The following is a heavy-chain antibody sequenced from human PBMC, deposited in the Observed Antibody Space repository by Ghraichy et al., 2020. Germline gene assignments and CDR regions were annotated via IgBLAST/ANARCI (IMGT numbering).Heavy chain of an antibody. Sequence: PVKVSCKASGGTFSSYAISWVRQAPGQGLEWMGRIIPILGIANYAQKFQGRVTITADKSTSTAYMELSSLRSEDTAVYYCAREAYYDSSGPGDYWGQGTLVTVSS. J-gene: IGHJ4*02. CDR3: AREAYYDSSGPGDY. CDR2: IIPILGIA. D-gene: IGHD3-22*01. V-gene: IGHV1-69*04. CDR1: GGTFSSYA.